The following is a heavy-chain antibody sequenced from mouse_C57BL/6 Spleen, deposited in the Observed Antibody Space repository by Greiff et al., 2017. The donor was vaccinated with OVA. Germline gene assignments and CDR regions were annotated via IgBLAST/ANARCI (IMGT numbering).Heavy chain of an antibody. J-gene: IGHJ3*01. V-gene: IGHV2-2*01. CDR1: GFSLTSYG. D-gene: IGHD1-1*01. Sequence: VQLQQSGPGLVQPSQSLSITCTVSGFSLTSYGVHWVRQSPGKGLEWLGVLWSGGSTDYNAAFISRLSISKDNSKSQVFFKMNSLQADDTAIYYCARLTGFAYWGQGTLVTVSA. CDR2: LWSGGST. CDR3: ARLTGFAY.